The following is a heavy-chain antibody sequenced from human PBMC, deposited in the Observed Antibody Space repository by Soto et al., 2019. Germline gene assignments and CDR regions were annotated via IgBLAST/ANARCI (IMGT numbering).Heavy chain of an antibody. V-gene: IGHV3-23*01. CDR2: ISGSGGST. Sequence: GGSLRLSCAASGFTFSSYAMSWVRQAPGKGLEWVSAISGSGGSTYYADSVKGRFTISRDNSKNTLYLQMNSLRAEDTAVYYCAKEDYGSGSYYLANPLTSYWGQGTLVTVSS. D-gene: IGHD3-10*01. CDR3: AKEDYGSGSYYLANPLTSY. J-gene: IGHJ4*02. CDR1: GFTFSSYA.